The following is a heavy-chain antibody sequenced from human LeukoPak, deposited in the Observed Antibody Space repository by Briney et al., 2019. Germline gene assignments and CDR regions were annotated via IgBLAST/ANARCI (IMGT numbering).Heavy chain of an antibody. CDR1: GFTFSSYS. J-gene: IGHJ4*02. V-gene: IGHV3-21*01. Sequence: PGGSLRLSCAASGFTFSSYSMNWVRQAPGKGLEWVSSISSSSSYIYYADSVKGRFTISRDNAKNSLYLQMNSPRAEDTAVYYCAREGRTMVRGVPDYWGQGTLVTVSS. D-gene: IGHD3-10*01. CDR3: AREGRTMVRGVPDY. CDR2: ISSSSSYI.